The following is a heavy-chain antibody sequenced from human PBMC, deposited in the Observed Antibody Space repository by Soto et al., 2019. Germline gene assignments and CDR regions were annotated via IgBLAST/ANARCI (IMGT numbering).Heavy chain of an antibody. Sequence: PSETLSLTCTVSGGSISSSSYYWGWIRQPPGKGLEWIGSIYYSGSTYYNPSLKSRVTISVDTSKNQFSLKLSSVTAADTAVYYCARVVLMVYAHDYWGQGTLVTVSS. CDR3: ARVVLMVYAHDY. J-gene: IGHJ4*02. V-gene: IGHV4-39*01. CDR2: IYYSGST. CDR1: GGSISSSSYY. D-gene: IGHD2-8*01.